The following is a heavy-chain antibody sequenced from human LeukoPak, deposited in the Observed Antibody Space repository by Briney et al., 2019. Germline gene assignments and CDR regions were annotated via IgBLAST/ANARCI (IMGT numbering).Heavy chain of an antibody. CDR2: IPYDGSNK. V-gene: IGHV3-30*04. CDR1: GFTFSSYA. D-gene: IGHD3-16*01. CDR3: ARTPSGQRRLNYFDY. J-gene: IGHJ4*02. Sequence: GGSLRLSCAASGFTFSSYAMHWVRQAPGKGLEWVAVIPYDGSNKYYADSVKGRFTISRDNSKNTLYLQMNSLRAEDTAVYYCARTPSGQRRLNYFDYWGQGTLVTVSS.